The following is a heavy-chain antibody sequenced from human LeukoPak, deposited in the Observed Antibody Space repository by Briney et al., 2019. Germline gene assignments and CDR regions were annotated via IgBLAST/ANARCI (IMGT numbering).Heavy chain of an antibody. J-gene: IGHJ6*02. CDR1: GGSISSGGYS. CDR3: ARGDSSGWTDYYYYYGMDV. V-gene: IGHV4-30-2*01. D-gene: IGHD6-19*01. Sequence: SETLSLTCAVSGGSISSGGYSWSWIRQPPGKGLEWIGYIYQSGSTYYNSSLESRVTILVDRSKNQFSLKLSSVTAADTAVYYCARGDSSGWTDYYYYYGMDVWGQGTTVTVSS. CDR2: IYQSGST.